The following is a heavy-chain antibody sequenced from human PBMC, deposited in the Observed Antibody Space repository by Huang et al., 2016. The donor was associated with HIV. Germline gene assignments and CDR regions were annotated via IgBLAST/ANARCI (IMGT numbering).Heavy chain of an antibody. CDR1: GGPISSGGYS. V-gene: IGHV4-30-2*01. Sequence: QLQLQESGSGLVKPSQTLSLTCTVSGGPISSGGYSWSWIRQPPGQCLEWIGYISNSVSTYYNPTRKSRITRSVDRSTNHFSLKLTSVTAADTAVYYCARGILGAVTTNYFDYWGQGTLVTVSS. J-gene: IGHJ4*02. CDR2: ISNSVST. D-gene: IGHD4-17*01. CDR3: ARGILGAVTTNYFDY.